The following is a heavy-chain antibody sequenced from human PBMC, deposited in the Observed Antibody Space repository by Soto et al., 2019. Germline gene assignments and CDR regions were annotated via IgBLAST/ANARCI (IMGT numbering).Heavy chain of an antibody. CDR2: IYYSGST. J-gene: IGHJ4*02. V-gene: IGHV4-39*07. D-gene: IGHD6-13*01. CDR1: GGSISGSSYY. Sequence: PSETLSLTCTVSGGSISGSSYYWGWIRQPPGKGLEWIGNIYYSGSTYYNPSLKSRVTISVDTSKNQFSLKLSSVTAADTAVYYCARIPGYSSSREDHFDDWGQGTLVTVSS. CDR3: ARIPGYSSSREDHFDD.